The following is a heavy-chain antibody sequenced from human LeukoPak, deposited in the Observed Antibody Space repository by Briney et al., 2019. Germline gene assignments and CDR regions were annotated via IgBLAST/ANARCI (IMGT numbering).Heavy chain of an antibody. J-gene: IGHJ4*02. Sequence: GGSLRLSCAASGFTFDDYGMSWVRQAPGKGLEWVSGINWNGGSTGYADSVKGRFTISRDNAKNSLYLQMNSLRAEDTALYYCARGAAYSSGWFHYYIVYWGQGTLIIVSS. CDR1: GFTFDDYG. CDR2: INWNGGST. CDR3: ARGAAYSSGWFHYYIVY. V-gene: IGHV3-20*04. D-gene: IGHD6-19*01.